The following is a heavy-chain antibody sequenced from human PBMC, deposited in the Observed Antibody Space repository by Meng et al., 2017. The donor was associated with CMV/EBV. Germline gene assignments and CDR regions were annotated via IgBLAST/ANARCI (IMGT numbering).Heavy chain of an antibody. J-gene: IGHJ3*02. CDR3: ARLDVVPAARDAFDI. D-gene: IGHD2-2*01. V-gene: IGHV4-59*08. Sequence: SETLSLTCTVSGGSISSYYWSWIRQPPGKGLEWIGYIYYSGSTNYNPSLKSRVTISVDTSKNQFSLKLSSVTAADTAVYYCARLDVVPAARDAFDIWGQGTMVTVSS. CDR1: GGSISSYY. CDR2: IYYSGST.